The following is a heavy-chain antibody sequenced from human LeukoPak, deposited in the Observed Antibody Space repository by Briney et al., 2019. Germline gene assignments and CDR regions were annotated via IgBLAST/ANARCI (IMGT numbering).Heavy chain of an antibody. J-gene: IGHJ5*02. CDR1: GGTFSSYA. Sequence: GASVKVSCKASGGTFSSYAISWVRQTPGQGLEWMGRIIPILGIANYAQKFQGRVTITADKSTSTAYMELSSLRSEDTAVYYCARPHGHHGWFDPWGQGTLVTVSS. CDR2: IIPILGIA. V-gene: IGHV1-69*04. CDR3: ARPHGHHGWFDP. D-gene: IGHD1-14*01.